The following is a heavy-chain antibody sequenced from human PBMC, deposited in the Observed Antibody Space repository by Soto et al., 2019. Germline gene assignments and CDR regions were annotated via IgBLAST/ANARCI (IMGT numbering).Heavy chain of an antibody. CDR1: GFIFSSYG. Sequence: GGSLRLSCEASGFIFSSYGMHWVRQAPGKGLEWVAVIWYDGSNKNYADSVKGRFTITRDNSKNTLYLHMNSLRAEDTAVYYCETSISWGQGTLVTVYS. CDR3: ETSIS. J-gene: IGHJ5*02. CDR2: IWYDGSNK. V-gene: IGHV3-33*01.